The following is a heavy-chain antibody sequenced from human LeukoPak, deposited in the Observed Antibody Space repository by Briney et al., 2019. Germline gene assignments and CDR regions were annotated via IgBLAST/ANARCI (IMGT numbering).Heavy chain of an antibody. CDR3: ARGRRITMIVVMAWFDP. Sequence: GGSLRLSCAASGFIFSSYAMHWVRQAPGKGLEWVAVISYDGSNEYYADSVKGRFTISRDNSKNTLYLQMNSLRAEDTAVYYCARGRRITMIVVMAWFDPWGQGTLVTVSS. D-gene: IGHD3-22*01. CDR1: GFIFSSYA. CDR2: ISYDGSNE. V-gene: IGHV3-30*04. J-gene: IGHJ5*02.